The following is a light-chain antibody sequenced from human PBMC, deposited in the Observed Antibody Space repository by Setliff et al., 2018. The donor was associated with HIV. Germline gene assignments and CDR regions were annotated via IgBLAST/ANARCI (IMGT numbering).Light chain of an antibody. CDR2: DVN. J-gene: IGLJ1*01. CDR3: SSYTISSTLYV. V-gene: IGLV2-14*01. Sequence: QSVLTQPASVSGSPGQSITISCTGTSSDVGGYNYVSWYQLHPGKAPKVMIYDVNTRPSGISNRVSGSKSGNTASLTISGLQAEDEADYYCSSYTISSTLYVFGTGTKVTVL. CDR1: SSDVGGYNY.